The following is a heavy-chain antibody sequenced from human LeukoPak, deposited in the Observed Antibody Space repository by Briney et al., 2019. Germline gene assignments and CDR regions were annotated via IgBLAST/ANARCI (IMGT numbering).Heavy chain of an antibody. Sequence: GGSLRLSCAASGFTFSSYAMSWVRQAPGKGLEWVSAISGSGGSTYYADSVKGRFTISRDNYKNTLYLQMNSLRAEDTAVYYCAKSAGYSSGWYWGGNYYYGMDVWGQGTTVTVSS. CDR1: GFTFSSYA. CDR2: ISGSGGST. V-gene: IGHV3-23*01. D-gene: IGHD6-19*01. CDR3: AKSAGYSSGWYWGGNYYYGMDV. J-gene: IGHJ6*02.